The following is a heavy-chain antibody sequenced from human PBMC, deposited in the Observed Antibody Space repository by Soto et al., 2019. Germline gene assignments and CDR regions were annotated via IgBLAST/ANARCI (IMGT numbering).Heavy chain of an antibody. CDR3: ARAWWSSSRWFDP. D-gene: IGHD6-6*01. Sequence: EVQLVETGGGLIQPGGSLRLSCAVTGFTVSSNYMSWVRQAPGKGLEWVSVIYSGGTTYSADSVKGRFTISRDDSKNTLYLQMNSLRAEDTAVYYCARAWWSSSRWFDPWGQGTLVTVSS. CDR2: IYSGGTT. CDR1: GFTVSSNY. V-gene: IGHV3-53*02. J-gene: IGHJ5*02.